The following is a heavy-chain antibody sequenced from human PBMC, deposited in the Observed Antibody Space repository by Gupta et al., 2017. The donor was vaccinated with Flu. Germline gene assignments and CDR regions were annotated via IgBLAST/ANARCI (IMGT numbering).Heavy chain of an antibody. CDR3: ARWVTSFGVSSQKIDY. V-gene: IGHV1-8*01. CDR1: GYTFPSYD. Sequence: QVQLVQSGAEVKKPGASVKVSCKASGYTFPSYDINWVRQATGQGLEWMGWINPNSGNTGYAQKFQGRVTMTRDTSTNTAYMELSDLRSEDTAVYYCARWVTSFGVSSQKIDYWGQGTLVTVSS. J-gene: IGHJ4*02. CDR2: INPNSGNT. D-gene: IGHD3-3*01.